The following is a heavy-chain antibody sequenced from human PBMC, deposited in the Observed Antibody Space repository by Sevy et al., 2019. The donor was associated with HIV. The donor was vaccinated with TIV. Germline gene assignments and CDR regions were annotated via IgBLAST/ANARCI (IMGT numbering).Heavy chain of an antibody. D-gene: IGHD4-4*01. CDR1: GFTFNFHG. J-gene: IGHJ5*02. CDR2: FWLDGSNK. Sequence: GGSLRLPGPAPGFTFNFHGRHWVGQAPGKGLGGVPFFWLDGSNKYMADSVKARFTISRDNSKNTLFLQMNSLTVEDTAVYYCARETDNSARWLDPWGQGTLFTVSS. V-gene: IGHV3-30*02. CDR3: ARETDNSARWLDP.